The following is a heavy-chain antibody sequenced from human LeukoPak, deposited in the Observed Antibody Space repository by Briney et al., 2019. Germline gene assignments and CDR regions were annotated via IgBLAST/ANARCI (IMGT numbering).Heavy chain of an antibody. CDR3: ARESIVSGWYLS. V-gene: IGHV3-23*01. Sequence: HPGGSLRLSCAASGFTFSSYAMSWVRQAPGKGLEWVSSIYDNGLTFYAHSVRGRFTVSRDNSQNTPYLQMNSLRADDSALYYCARESIVSGWYLSWGQGILVTVSS. CDR2: IYDNGLT. D-gene: IGHD6-19*01. CDR1: GFTFSSYA. J-gene: IGHJ5*02.